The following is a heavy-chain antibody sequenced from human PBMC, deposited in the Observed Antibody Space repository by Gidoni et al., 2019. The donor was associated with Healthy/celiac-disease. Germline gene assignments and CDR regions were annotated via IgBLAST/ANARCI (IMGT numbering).Heavy chain of an antibody. V-gene: IGHV3-30*04. CDR3: AREGILYYYDSGGAFDI. Sequence: QVQLVESGGGVVQHGRSLRLSCAASGFTFIRYAMHWVRQAPGKGLEWVAFISYDGSNKYYADSVKGRFTISRDNSKNTLYLQMNSLRAEDTAVYYCAREGILYYYDSGGAFDIWGQGTMVTVSS. J-gene: IGHJ3*02. D-gene: IGHD3-22*01. CDR2: ISYDGSNK. CDR1: GFTFIRYA.